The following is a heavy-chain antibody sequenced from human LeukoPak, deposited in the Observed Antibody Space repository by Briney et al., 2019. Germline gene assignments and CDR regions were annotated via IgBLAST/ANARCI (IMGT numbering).Heavy chain of an antibody. CDR3: ARDAKYYYDSSGYAY. Sequence: ASVNVSCKASGYTFPSYAITWVRQAPGQGLEWMGWTSAYNGHTSYAQMFQGRVSMTTDTATNTAYMELRSLRSDDTAVYFCARDAKYYYDSSGYAYWGQGTLVTVSS. CDR1: GYTFPSYA. V-gene: IGHV1-18*01. D-gene: IGHD3-22*01. CDR2: TSAYNGHT. J-gene: IGHJ4*02.